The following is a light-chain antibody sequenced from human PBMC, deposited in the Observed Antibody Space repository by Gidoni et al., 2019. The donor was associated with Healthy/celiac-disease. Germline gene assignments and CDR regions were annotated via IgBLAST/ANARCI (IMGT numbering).Light chain of an antibody. CDR3: AAWDDSLSGGV. CDR1: SSTIGSNY. V-gene: IGLV1-47*01. Sequence: QSVLTQPPSASGTPGQGVTISCSGSSSTIGSNYVYWYQQTPGTAPKLLIYRNNQRPSGVPDRFSGSKSGTSASLAISGLRSEDEADYYCAAWDDSLSGGVFGTGTKVTVL. J-gene: IGLJ1*01. CDR2: RNN.